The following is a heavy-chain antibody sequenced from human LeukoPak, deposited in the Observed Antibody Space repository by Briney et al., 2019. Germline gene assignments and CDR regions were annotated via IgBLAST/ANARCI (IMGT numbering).Heavy chain of an antibody. J-gene: IGHJ4*02. CDR3: ARERIAAAATDY. CDR1: GFTFSSYS. V-gene: IGHV3-21*01. CDR2: ISSSSSYI. Sequence: GGSLRLSCAASGFTFSSYSVNWVRQAPGKGLEWVSSISSSSSYIYYADSVKGRFTISRDNAKNSLYLQMNSLRAEDTAVYYCARERIAAAATDYWGQGTLVTVSS. D-gene: IGHD6-13*01.